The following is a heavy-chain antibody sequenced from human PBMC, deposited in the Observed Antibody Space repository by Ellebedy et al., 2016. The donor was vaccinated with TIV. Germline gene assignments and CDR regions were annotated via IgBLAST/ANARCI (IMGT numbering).Heavy chain of an antibody. CDR2: IQYSGNP. CDR3: ARDLGRYGMDV. J-gene: IGHJ6*02. V-gene: IGHV4-59*01. Sequence: MPSETLSLTCTVSGGSISSYYWSWIRQSPGKGLEWIGYIQYSGNPDYNPSLKSRATMSLDTSKNQFSLDLSSVTAADTATYYCARDLGRYGMDVWGQGTTVTVSS. CDR1: GGSISSYY.